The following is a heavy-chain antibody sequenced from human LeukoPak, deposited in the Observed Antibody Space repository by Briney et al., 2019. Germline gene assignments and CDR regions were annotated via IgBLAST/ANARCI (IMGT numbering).Heavy chain of an antibody. D-gene: IGHD5-24*01. CDR3: ASEMGY. CDR1: GGSLSGAY. J-gene: IGHJ4*02. Sequence: TLSLTCTVSGGSLSGAYTSWVRHPPGEGLGWIGYIYYSGSTTNNPSPKSRVTISVDTSKNQSSLKLSSVTAADTAVYDCASEMGYWGQGTLVTVSS. V-gene: IGHV4-59*01. CDR2: IYYSGST.